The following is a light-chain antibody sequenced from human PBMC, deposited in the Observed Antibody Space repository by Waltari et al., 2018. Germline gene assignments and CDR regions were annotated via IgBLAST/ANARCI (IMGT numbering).Light chain of an antibody. CDR3: QQFGSSPWT. CDR2: GTS. Sequence: EIVLTQSPGTLSLSPEERATISCRASQSVGTNYLAWYQQKPGQAPRLLIYGTSSRATGIPDRFSGSGYGTDFTLTISRLEPEDFAVYYCQQFGSSPWTFGHGTKVEIK. CDR1: QSVGTNY. J-gene: IGKJ1*01. V-gene: IGKV3-20*01.